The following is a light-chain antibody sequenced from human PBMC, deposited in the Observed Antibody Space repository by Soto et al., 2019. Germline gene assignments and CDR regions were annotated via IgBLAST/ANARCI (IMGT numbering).Light chain of an antibody. CDR3: QQRSNWPWT. Sequence: EIVLTQSPATLSLSPGERATLSCRASQSVISHLAWYQQKPGQAPRLLIYDASNRATGIPARFSGSGSGTDFTLTISSLEPEDFAVYYCQQRSNWPWTFGQGTKVEIK. CDR1: QSVISH. J-gene: IGKJ1*01. CDR2: DAS. V-gene: IGKV3-11*01.